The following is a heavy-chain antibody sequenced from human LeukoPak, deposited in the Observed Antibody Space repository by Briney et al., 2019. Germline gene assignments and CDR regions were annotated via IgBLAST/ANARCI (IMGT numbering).Heavy chain of an antibody. D-gene: IGHD3-9*01. V-gene: IGHV4-61*05. CDR1: GGSISSNSYY. Sequence: SETLSLTCTVSGGSISSNSYYWGWIRQPPGKGLEWIGYIYSSGSTNYNPSLKSRVTISVDTSKNQFSLKLSSVTAADTAVYYCARVWYYDILTGAFQHWGQGTLVTVSS. J-gene: IGHJ1*01. CDR3: ARVWYYDILTGAFQH. CDR2: IYSSGST.